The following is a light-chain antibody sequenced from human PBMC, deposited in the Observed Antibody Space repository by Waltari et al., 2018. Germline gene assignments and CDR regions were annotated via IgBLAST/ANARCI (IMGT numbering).Light chain of an antibody. Sequence: EIEMTQSPATLSVSPGDRATLSCRASQSVGSKLAWYQQKPGQAPRLLIYGASTRATGIPARFSGSGSGTEFTLTISSLQSEDFAVYYCHQYNNWPRTFGQGTKVEIK. V-gene: IGKV3-15*01. CDR2: GAS. CDR1: QSVGSK. J-gene: IGKJ1*01. CDR3: HQYNNWPRT.